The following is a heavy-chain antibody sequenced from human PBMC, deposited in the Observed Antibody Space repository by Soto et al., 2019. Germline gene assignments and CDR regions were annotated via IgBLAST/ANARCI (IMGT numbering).Heavy chain of an antibody. V-gene: IGHV3-9*01. J-gene: IGHJ2*01. CDR1: GFTFDDYA. Sequence: EVQLVESGGGLVQPGRSLRLSCAASGFTFDDYAMHWVRQAPGKGLEWVSGISWNSGSIGYADSVKGRFTISRDNAKNSLYLQMNSLRAEDTALYYCAKVSCSGGSCRYWYFDLWGRGTLVTVSS. CDR2: ISWNSGSI. D-gene: IGHD2-15*01. CDR3: AKVSCSGGSCRYWYFDL.